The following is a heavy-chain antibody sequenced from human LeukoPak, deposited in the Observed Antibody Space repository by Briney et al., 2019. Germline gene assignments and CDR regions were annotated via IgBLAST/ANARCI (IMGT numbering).Heavy chain of an antibody. D-gene: IGHD3-10*01. CDR1: GFTFSSYS. Sequence: GGSLRLSCAASGFTFSSYSMNWVRQAPGKGLEWVSSISSSSSYIYYADSVKGRFTISRDNAKNSLYLQMNSLKTEDTAVYYCTRVAPLLWFGEHGGYFDYWGQGTLVTVSS. CDR2: ISSSSSYI. J-gene: IGHJ4*02. CDR3: TRVAPLLWFGEHGGYFDY. V-gene: IGHV3-21*03.